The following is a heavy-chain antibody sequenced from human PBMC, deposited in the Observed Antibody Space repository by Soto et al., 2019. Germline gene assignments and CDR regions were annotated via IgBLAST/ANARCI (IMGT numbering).Heavy chain of an antibody. D-gene: IGHD3-22*01. CDR3: AKDRYLDHDSRGYLFDH. CDR2: INRYGDCT. V-gene: IGHV3-23*01. Sequence: EVQLLESGGDLIQPGGSLRLSCAASGFTFNIYAMTWVRQAPGKGLEWVSAINRYGDCTYYADSVEGRFTISRDNSKNTLYLHMNSLRAEDTAVYYCAKDRYLDHDSRGYLFDHWGQGTVVTVSS. J-gene: IGHJ4*02. CDR1: GFTFNIYA.